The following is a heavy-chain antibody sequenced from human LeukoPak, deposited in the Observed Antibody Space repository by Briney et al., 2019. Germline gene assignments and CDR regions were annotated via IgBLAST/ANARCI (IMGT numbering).Heavy chain of an antibody. Sequence: GASVKVSCKASGYTFTGYYMHWVRQAPGQGLEWRGWINPNSGGTNYAQKFQGRVTMTRDTSISTAYMELSSLRSDDTAVYYCASKGSGYCRSTSCQGAFNIWGQGTKVTVSS. CDR3: ASKGSGYCRSTSCQGAFNI. CDR1: GYTFTGYY. J-gene: IGHJ3*02. V-gene: IGHV1-2*02. D-gene: IGHD2-2*01. CDR2: INPNSGGT.